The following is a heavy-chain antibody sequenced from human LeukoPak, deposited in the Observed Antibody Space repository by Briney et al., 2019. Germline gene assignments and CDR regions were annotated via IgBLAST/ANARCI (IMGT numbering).Heavy chain of an antibody. J-gene: IGHJ4*02. CDR3: ARHGGSWTYFDY. CDR1: GGSISSSSYY. D-gene: IGHD6-13*01. CDR2: IYYSGST. V-gene: IGHV4-39*01. Sequence: SDTLSLTCTVSGGSISSSSYYWGWIRQPPGKGLEWIGSIYYSGSTYYNPSLKSRVTISVDTSKNQFSLKLSSVTAADTAVYYCARHGGSWTYFDYWGQGTLVTVSS.